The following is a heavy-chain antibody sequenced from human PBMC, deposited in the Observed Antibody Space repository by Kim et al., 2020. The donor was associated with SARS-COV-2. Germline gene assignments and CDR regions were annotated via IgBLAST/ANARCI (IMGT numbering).Heavy chain of an antibody. CDR2: ISYDGSTK. Sequence: GGSLRLSCAASGFTFSSYGMHWVRQAPGKGLEWVAVISYDGSTKYYADSVKGRFTISRDNSKNTLYLQMNSLRAEDTAVYYCAKGAYYDSSGTRGAFDIWGQGTMVTVSS. D-gene: IGHD3-22*01. CDR3: AKGAYYDSSGTRGAFDI. J-gene: IGHJ3*02. CDR1: GFTFSSYG. V-gene: IGHV3-30*18.